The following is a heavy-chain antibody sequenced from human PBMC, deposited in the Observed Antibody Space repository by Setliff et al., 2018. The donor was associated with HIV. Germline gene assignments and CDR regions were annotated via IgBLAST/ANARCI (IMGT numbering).Heavy chain of an antibody. CDR3: ARCYYDSSGPTDAFDI. CDR2: INPSGGRT. J-gene: IGHJ3*02. V-gene: IGHV1-46*01. Sequence: ASVXVSCKASGYTFTNYYIHWVRQAPGQGLEWMGLINPSGGRTSYAQKFQGRLTMTRDTSRSTVYMELSSLRSEDTAVYYCARCYYDSSGPTDAFDIWGQGTVVTVS. D-gene: IGHD3-22*01. CDR1: GYTFTNYY.